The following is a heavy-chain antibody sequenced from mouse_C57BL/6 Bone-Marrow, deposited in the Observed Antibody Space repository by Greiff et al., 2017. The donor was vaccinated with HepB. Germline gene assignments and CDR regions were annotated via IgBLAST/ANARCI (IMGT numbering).Heavy chain of an antibody. CDR3: ARGWLGAMDY. V-gene: IGHV5-17*01. J-gene: IGHJ4*01. CDR1: GFTFSDYG. D-gene: IGHD2-3*01. CDR2: ISSGSSTI. Sequence: EVQLVESGGGLVKPGGSLKLSCAASGFTFSDYGMHWVRQAPEKGLEWVAYISSGSSTIYYADTVKGRFTISRDNAKNTLFLQMTSLRSEDTPMYYCARGWLGAMDYWGQGTSVTVSS.